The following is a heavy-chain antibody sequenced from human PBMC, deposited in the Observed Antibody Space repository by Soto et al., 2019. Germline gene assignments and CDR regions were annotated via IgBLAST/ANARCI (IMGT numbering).Heavy chain of an antibody. CDR3: AISDIVATIGEDNWFDP. CDR2: IIPIFGTA. D-gene: IGHD5-12*01. J-gene: IGHJ5*02. V-gene: IGHV1-69*01. CDR1: GGTFSSYA. Sequence: QVQLVQSGAEVKKPGSSVKVSCKASGGTFSSYAISWVRQAPGQGLEWMGGIIPIFGTANYAQKFQCRVTITADESTSTAYMGLSSLRSEDTAVYYCAISDIVATIGEDNWFDPWGQGTLVTVSS.